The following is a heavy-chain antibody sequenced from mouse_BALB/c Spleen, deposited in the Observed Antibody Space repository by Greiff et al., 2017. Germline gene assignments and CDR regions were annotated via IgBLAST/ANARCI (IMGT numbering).Heavy chain of an antibody. CDR2: ISSGGSYT. CDR3: TRDSSDAMDY. D-gene: IGHD3-1*01. Sequence: DVHLVESGGGLVKPGGSLKLSCAASGFTFSSYTMSWVRQTPEKRLEWVATISSGGSYTYYPDSVKGRFTISRDNAKNTLYLQMSSLKSEDTAMYYCTRDSSDAMDYWGQGTSVTVSS. CDR1: GFTFSSYT. J-gene: IGHJ4*01. V-gene: IGHV5-6-4*01.